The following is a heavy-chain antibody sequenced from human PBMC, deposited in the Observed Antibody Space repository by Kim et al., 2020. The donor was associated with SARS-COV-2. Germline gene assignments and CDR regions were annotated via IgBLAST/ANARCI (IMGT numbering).Heavy chain of an antibody. D-gene: IGHD2-21*02. Sequence: GESLKISCKGSGYSFTSYWIGWVRQMPGKGLEWMGIIYPGDSDTRYSPSFQGQVTISADKSISTAYLQWSSLKASDTAMYYCARQWRSLEYCGGDCYPDYWGQGTLVTVSS. CDR3: ARQWRSLEYCGGDCYPDY. CDR2: IYPGDSDT. CDR1: GYSFTSYW. J-gene: IGHJ4*02. V-gene: IGHV5-51*01.